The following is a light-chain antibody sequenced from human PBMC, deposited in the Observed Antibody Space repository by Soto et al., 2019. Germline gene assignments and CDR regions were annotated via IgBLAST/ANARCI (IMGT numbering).Light chain of an antibody. CDR1: QGISSY. J-gene: IGKJ1*01. Sequence: DIQLTQSPSFLSASVGDRVAITCRASQGISSYLNWYQQKPGKAPKLLIYAASSLQSGVPSRFSGSGSGTDFTLTISSLQPEDFATYYCQQSYSTPWTFGQGTKVDIK. CDR2: AAS. CDR3: QQSYSTPWT. V-gene: IGKV1-39*01.